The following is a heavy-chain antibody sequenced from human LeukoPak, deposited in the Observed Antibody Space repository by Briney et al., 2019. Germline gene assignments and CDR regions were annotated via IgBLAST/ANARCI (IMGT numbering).Heavy chain of an antibody. CDR3: ARRMWWLTGYVFDY. V-gene: IGHV4-59*01. J-gene: IGHJ4*02. D-gene: IGHD3-9*01. CDR1: GGSISSYY. Sequence: PSETLSLTCTVSGGSISSYYWSWIRQPPGKGLEWIGYIYYSGSTNYNPSLKSRVTISVDTSKNQFSLKLSSVTAADTAVYYCARRMWWLTGYVFDYWGQGTLVTVSS. CDR2: IYYSGST.